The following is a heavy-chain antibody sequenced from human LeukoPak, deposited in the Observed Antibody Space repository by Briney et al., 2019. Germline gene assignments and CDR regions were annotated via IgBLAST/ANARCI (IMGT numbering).Heavy chain of an antibody. Sequence: GGSLRLSCAASGFTFSSYEMNWVRQAPGKGLEWVSYISSSGTTIHYADSVKGRFTISRDNSKNTLYLQMNSLRAEDTAVYYCAKDLGITMVREGMDVWGKGTTVTVSS. V-gene: IGHV3-48*03. CDR2: ISSSGTTI. D-gene: IGHD3-10*01. CDR3: AKDLGITMVREGMDV. CDR1: GFTFSSYE. J-gene: IGHJ6*04.